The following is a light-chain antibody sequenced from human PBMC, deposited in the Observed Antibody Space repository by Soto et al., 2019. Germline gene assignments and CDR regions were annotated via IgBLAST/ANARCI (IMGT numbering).Light chain of an antibody. CDR3: QQYGTSPIT. J-gene: IGKJ5*01. Sequence: IVLTQSPGTLSLSPGERATLSCRASQSVSSSYLAWYQQKPGLAPRLLIYGASSKATGIPDRFSGSGSGTDFTLTISRLEPEDFAVYYCQQYGTSPITFGQGTRL. CDR2: GAS. CDR1: QSVSSSY. V-gene: IGKV3-20*01.